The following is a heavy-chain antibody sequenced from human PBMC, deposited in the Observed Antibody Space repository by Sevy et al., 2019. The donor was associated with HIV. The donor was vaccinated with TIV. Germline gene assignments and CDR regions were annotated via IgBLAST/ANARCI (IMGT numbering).Heavy chain of an antibody. CDR3: AKDFPGYSGYDSAFDI. J-gene: IGHJ3*02. Sequence: GGSLRLSCAASGFTFSSYAMSWVRQAPGKGLEWVSAIRGSGGSTYYADSVKGRFTISRDNSKNTLYLQMNSLRAEDTAVYYCAKDFPGYSGYDSAFDIWGQGTMVTVSS. CDR2: IRGSGGST. CDR1: GFTFSSYA. D-gene: IGHD5-12*01. V-gene: IGHV3-23*01.